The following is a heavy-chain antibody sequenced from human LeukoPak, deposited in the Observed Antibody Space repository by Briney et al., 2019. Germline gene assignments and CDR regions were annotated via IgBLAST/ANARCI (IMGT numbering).Heavy chain of an antibody. CDR2: IKQDGSEK. CDR1: GFTFSSYS. Sequence: GGSLRLSCAASGFTFSSYSMNWVRQAPGKGLEWVANIKQDGSEKYYVDSVKGRFTISRDNAKNSLYLQMNSLRAEDTAVYYCARDTSDYDFDYWGQGTLVTVSS. V-gene: IGHV3-7*01. CDR3: ARDTSDYDFDY. D-gene: IGHD4-17*01. J-gene: IGHJ4*02.